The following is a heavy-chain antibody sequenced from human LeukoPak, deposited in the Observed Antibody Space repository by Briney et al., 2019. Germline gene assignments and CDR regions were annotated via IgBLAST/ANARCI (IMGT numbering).Heavy chain of an antibody. CDR3: ARDSYGSGSYTSDH. D-gene: IGHD3-10*01. Sequence: PGGSLRLSCAASGFTVSSNYMSWVRQAPGKGLEWVSVIYSGGSTYYADSVKGRFTISRDNSKNTLYLQVNSLRAEDTAVYYCARDSYGSGSYTSDHWGQGTLVTVSS. CDR2: IYSGGST. V-gene: IGHV3-53*01. J-gene: IGHJ4*02. CDR1: GFTVSSNY.